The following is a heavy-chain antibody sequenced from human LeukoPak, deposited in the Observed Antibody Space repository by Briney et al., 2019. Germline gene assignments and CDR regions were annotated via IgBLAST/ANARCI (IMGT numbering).Heavy chain of an antibody. CDR1: GFRFSSYW. V-gene: IGHV3-7*01. Sequence: PGGSLRLSCAASGFRFSSYWMSWVRQAPGKGLEWVANIKQDGSEKYYVDSVKGRFTISRDNARNSLYLQMNSLGAQDTAVYYCASDGHPFESWGQGTLVTVSS. J-gene: IGHJ5*01. CDR3: ASDGHPFES. CDR2: IKQDGSEK.